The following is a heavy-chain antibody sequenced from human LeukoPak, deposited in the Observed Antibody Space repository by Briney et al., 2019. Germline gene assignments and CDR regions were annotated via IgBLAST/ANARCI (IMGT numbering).Heavy chain of an antibody. J-gene: IGHJ4*02. V-gene: IGHV4-39*01. CDR2: ISYSGSN. CDR1: GVSISSNSQY. Sequence: AAETLSLTCTVSGVSISSNSQYWAWIRQPPGKGLEWLGAISYSGSNHYNPSLNSRLTISLDTTKNQFSLKLTSMTAADTAVYYCARNPGTSTLDSWGQGTLVTVSS. CDR3: ARNPGTSTLDS.